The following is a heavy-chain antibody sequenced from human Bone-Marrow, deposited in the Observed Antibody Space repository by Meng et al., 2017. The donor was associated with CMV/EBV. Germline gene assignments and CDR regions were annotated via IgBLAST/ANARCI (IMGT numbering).Heavy chain of an antibody. CDR3: ARDTSGPYYYYGMDV. V-gene: IGHV4-59*01. CDR1: GGTISSYY. D-gene: IGHD3-3*01. J-gene: IGHJ6*02. CDR2: IYYSGST. Sequence: SETLSLTCTVSGGTISSYYWSWIRQAPGKGLEWIGYIYYSGSTNYNPSLKSRVTISVDTSKNQFSLKLSSVTAADTAVYYCARDTSGPYYYYGMDVWGQGTTVTVSS.